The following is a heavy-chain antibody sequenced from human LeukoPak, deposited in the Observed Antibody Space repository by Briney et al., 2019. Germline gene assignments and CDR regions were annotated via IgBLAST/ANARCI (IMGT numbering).Heavy chain of an antibody. V-gene: IGHV1-2*02. J-gene: IGHJ4*02. D-gene: IGHD6-19*01. CDR3: ASLPTAVAAANDY. CDR1: GYTFTGYY. CDR2: INPNSGGT. Sequence: GASVKVSCKASGYTFTGYYMHWVRQAPGQGLEWMGWINPNSGGTNYAQKFQGRVTMTRDTSISTAYMELSRLRSDDTAVYYCASLPTAVAAANDYWGQGTLVTVSS.